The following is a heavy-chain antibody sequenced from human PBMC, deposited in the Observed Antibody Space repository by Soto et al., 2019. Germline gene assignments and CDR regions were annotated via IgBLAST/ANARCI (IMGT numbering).Heavy chain of an antibody. V-gene: IGHV4-39*01. Sequence: PSETLSLTCTVSGGSISSSSYYWGWIRQPPGKGLEWMGSIYYSGSTYYNPSLKSRVTISVDTSKNQFSLKLSSVTAADTAVYYFVMQPRILTGYFGHFDYWGQGTLVT. CDR1: GGSISSSSYY. J-gene: IGHJ4*02. CDR2: IYYSGST. CDR3: VMQPRILTGYFGHFDY. D-gene: IGHD3-9*01.